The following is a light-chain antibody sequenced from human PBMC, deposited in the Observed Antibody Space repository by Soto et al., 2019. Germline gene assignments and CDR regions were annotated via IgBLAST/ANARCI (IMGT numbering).Light chain of an antibody. Sequence: DIQMTQSPSSLSASVVDRVTIACRASEDIRNDLGWFQQKPGKAPKRLISAASTLQNGVPSRFSGSRSGTEFTLTINTLQPEDVATYYCLQHHSFPYTFGQGTKLEIK. CDR1: EDIRND. J-gene: IGKJ2*01. CDR3: LQHHSFPYT. V-gene: IGKV1-17*01. CDR2: AAS.